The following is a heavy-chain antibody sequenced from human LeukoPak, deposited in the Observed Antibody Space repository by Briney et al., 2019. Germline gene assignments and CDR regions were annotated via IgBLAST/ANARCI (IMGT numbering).Heavy chain of an antibody. D-gene: IGHD3-10*01. J-gene: IGHJ5*02. CDR3: ASHYASASSWFDP. Sequence: SETLSLTCTVYGGSFSSYYWSWIRQPPGRGLEWIGEINHGGGTKYNLSLKSRVTISVDPSNNQFSLRLSSVTAADTAVYYCASHYASASSWFDPWGQGTLVTVSS. CDR1: GGSFSSYY. V-gene: IGHV4-34*01. CDR2: INHGGGT.